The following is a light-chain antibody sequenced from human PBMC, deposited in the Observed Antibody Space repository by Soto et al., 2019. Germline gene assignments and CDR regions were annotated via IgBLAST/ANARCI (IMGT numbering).Light chain of an antibody. J-gene: IGKJ2*01. CDR2: DAS. V-gene: IGKV1-5*01. CDR3: QQYNSYPYT. Sequence: DIQITQSPSTLSASVGDRVTITCRSSQSISSWLAWYQQKPGKAPKLLIYDASSLESGVPSRFSGSGSGTEFTLTISSLQPDDFATYYCQQYNSYPYTFGQWTRWRL. CDR1: QSISSW.